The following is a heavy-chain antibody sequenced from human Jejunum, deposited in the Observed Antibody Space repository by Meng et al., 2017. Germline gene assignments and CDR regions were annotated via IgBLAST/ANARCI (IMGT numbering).Heavy chain of an antibody. D-gene: IGHD4-17*01. CDR1: GFTFSDYS. CDR2: LTTTTA. CDR3: AKDRKPDGLWPIDY. Sequence: GGSLRLSCAASGFTFSDYSLSWVRQAPGKGLEWVSSLTTTTAYYAETVKGRFTISRDNSRKTLYLQMNNLRAEDMAIYYCAKDRKPDGLWPIDYWGQGTVVTVSS. J-gene: IGHJ4*02. V-gene: IGHV3-23*01.